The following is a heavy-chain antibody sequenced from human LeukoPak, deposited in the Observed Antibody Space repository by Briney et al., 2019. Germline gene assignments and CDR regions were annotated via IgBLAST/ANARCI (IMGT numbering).Heavy chain of an antibody. V-gene: IGHV4-59*01. D-gene: IGHD3-16*01. Sequence: SETLSLTCTVSSATISCFFWSWIRQPPGKGLEWVGYILYTVNTKLNPSLKTRVTISLDTSKKQFSLKQSSVTAADPAVYYCARGGQYDDFHYWGQRTLVTVSS. J-gene: IGHJ4*02. CDR3: ARGGQYDDFHY. CDR2: ILYTVNT. CDR1: SATISCFF.